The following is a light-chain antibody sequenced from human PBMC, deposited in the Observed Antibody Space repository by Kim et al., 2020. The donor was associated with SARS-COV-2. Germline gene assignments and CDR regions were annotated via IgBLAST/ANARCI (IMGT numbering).Light chain of an antibody. CDR3: QQYYSTPPYT. CDR1: QSVLYSSNNKNY. CDR2: WAS. J-gene: IGKJ2*01. V-gene: IGKV4-1*01. Sequence: DIVMTQSPDSLAVSLGERATINCKSSQSVLYSSNNKNYLAWYQQKPGQPPKLLIYWASTRKSGVPDRFSGSGSGTDFTLTISSLQAEDVAVYYCQQYYSTPPYTFGQGTKVDIK.